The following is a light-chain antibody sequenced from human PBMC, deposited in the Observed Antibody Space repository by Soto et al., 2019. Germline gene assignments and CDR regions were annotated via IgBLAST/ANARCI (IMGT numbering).Light chain of an antibody. CDR3: QQYGNSPWT. J-gene: IGKJ1*01. V-gene: IGKV3-20*01. CDR2: AAS. CDR1: QTVSNSY. Sequence: SVWNRSPATLSFSPGKSATLSCGASQTVSNSYVSWYQHKPGQTPRVLIYAASSRTPGIPDRFSGSGYGTEFTLTISRLEPEDLAVYYCQQYGNSPWTFGQATKV.